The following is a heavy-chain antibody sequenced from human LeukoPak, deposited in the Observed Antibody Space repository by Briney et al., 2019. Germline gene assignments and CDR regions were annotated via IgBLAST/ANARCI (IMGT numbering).Heavy chain of an antibody. V-gene: IGHV3-30*03. CDR1: GVTFSSYG. D-gene: IGHD5-12*01. CDR2: ISSGGNDI. Sequence: GGSLRLSCAASGVTFSSYGMHWVRQAPGKGLEWVAPISSGGNDILYVDSVKGRFTISRDDSKSTLYLQMNNLRAEDTAVYHCTTKVIRGNSGDDYDDWGQGTMVTVSS. J-gene: IGHJ4*02. CDR3: TTKVIRGNSGDDYDD.